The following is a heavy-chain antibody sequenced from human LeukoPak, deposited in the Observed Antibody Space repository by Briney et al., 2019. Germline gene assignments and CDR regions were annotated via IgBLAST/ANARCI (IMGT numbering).Heavy chain of an antibody. CDR3: SKDISAGGLDV. Sequence: GGSLRLSCAASGFTFDDYAMHWVRQTPGKGLEWVAGVFWNGVDKGYADSVKGRFTIFRDNAKNSMYLQMNSLRIEDTALYYCSKDISAGGLDVWGPGTPVTVSS. CDR1: GFTFDDYA. J-gene: IGHJ6*02. CDR2: VFWNGVDK. D-gene: IGHD3-16*02. V-gene: IGHV3-9*01.